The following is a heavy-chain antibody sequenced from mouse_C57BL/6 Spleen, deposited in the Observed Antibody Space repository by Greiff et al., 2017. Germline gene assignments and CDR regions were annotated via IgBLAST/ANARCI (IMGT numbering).Heavy chain of an antibody. CDR2: INPKNGGT. CDR3: ARLEVLSTRVVASEY. J-gene: IGHJ2*01. D-gene: IGHD1-1*01. V-gene: IGHV1-26*01. Sequence: VQLKQSGPELVKPGASVKISCKASGYTFTDYYMNWVKQSHGKSLEWIGDINPKNGGTSYNQKFKGKATLTVDKSSSTAYMELRSLTSEDSAVYYCARLEVLSTRVVASEYWGQGTTVTV. CDR1: GYTFTDYY.